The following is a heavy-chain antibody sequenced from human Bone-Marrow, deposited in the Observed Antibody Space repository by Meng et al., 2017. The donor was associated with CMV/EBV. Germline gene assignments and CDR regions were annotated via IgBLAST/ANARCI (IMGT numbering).Heavy chain of an antibody. CDR3: ARVGVLEASRRGYCSSTSCRRGGMDV. Sequence: SEPLSLTPAVYGGSFSGYYWSWIRQPPGKGLEWLGEIYHSGSTNYNPSLKSRVTISVDTSKNQFSLELSSVTAADTAVYYCARVGVLEASRRGYCSSTSCRRGGMDVWGQGTADTVPS. CDR1: GGSFSGYY. J-gene: IGHJ6*02. D-gene: IGHD2-2*01. V-gene: IGHV4-34*01. CDR2: IYHSGST.